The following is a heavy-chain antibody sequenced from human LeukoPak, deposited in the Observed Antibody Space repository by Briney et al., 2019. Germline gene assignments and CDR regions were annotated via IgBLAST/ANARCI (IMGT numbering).Heavy chain of an antibody. Sequence: ASVKVFCKASGYTFTSYGISWVRQAPGQGLERMGWISAYNGNTNYAQKLQGRVTMTTDTSTSTAYMELRSPRSDDTAVYYCAREGQQQLVRDSYYYYYMDVWGKGTTVTISS. CDR2: ISAYNGNT. D-gene: IGHD6-13*01. CDR3: AREGQQQLVRDSYYYYYMDV. J-gene: IGHJ6*03. V-gene: IGHV1-18*01. CDR1: GYTFTSYG.